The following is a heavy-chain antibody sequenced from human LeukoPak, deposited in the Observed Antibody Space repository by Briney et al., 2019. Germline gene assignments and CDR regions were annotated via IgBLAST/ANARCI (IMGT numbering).Heavy chain of an antibody. CDR1: GFIFSSYS. Sequence: PGGSLRLSCAASGFIFSSYSMNWVRQAPGKGLEWVSSISSSSRYTYYADSVKGGFTISRDNAKNSLYLQMNSLRAEDTAVYYCAREARRTTHYFDYWGQGALVTVSS. J-gene: IGHJ4*02. CDR3: AREARRTTHYFDY. CDR2: ISSSSRYT. D-gene: IGHD1-7*01. V-gene: IGHV3-21*01.